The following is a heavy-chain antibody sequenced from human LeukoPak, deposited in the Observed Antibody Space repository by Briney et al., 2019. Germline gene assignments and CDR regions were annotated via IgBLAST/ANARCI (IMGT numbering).Heavy chain of an antibody. Sequence: GGTLRLSCAASGFTFSSYWMHWVRQAPGKGLVWVSRINSDGSSTSYADSVKGRFTISRDNAKNTLYLQMNSIRAEDTAVYYCARIEAPIWFGEYRARGSYYGMDVWGKGTTVTVSS. D-gene: IGHD3-10*01. CDR3: ARIEAPIWFGEYRARGSYYGMDV. V-gene: IGHV3-74*01. CDR2: INSDGSST. J-gene: IGHJ6*04. CDR1: GFTFSSYW.